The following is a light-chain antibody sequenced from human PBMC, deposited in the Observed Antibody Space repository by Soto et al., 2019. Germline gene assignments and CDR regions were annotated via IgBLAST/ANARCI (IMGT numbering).Light chain of an antibody. V-gene: IGKV2-24*01. CDR3: MQATHRPHK. Sequence: DVVMTQSPLSSPVTLGQPASISCRSSQSLVYSDGNTYLTWLQQRPGQPPRVLIYKISNRFSGVPDRIGGTGEGKDCALTLSRVEAEDVGIYYCMQATHRPHKFDQGTKVEIK. J-gene: IGKJ1*01. CDR1: QSLVYSDGNTY. CDR2: KIS.